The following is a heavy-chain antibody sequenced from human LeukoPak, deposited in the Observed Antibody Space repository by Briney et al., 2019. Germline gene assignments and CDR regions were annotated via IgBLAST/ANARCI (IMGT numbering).Heavy chain of an antibody. Sequence: SETLSLTCAVYGGSFSGYYWSWIRQPPGKGLEWIGEINHSGSTNYNLSLKSRVTISVDTSKNQFSLKLSSVTAADTAVYYCARGRRSTTGTLNWFDPWGQGTLVTVSS. CDR2: INHSGST. CDR1: GGSFSGYY. CDR3: ARGRRSTTGTLNWFDP. J-gene: IGHJ5*02. V-gene: IGHV4-34*01. D-gene: IGHD1-1*01.